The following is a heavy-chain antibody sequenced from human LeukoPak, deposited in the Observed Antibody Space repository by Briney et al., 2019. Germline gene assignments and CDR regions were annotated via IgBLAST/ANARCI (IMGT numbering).Heavy chain of an antibody. CDR3: ARDLLLHRSLGY. CDR1: GGTFSSYA. D-gene: IGHD2-21*01. Sequence: ASVKVTCKASGGTFSSYAISWVRQAPGQGLEWMGGIIPIFGTANYAQKFQGRVTITADESTSTAYMELSSLRSGDTAVYYCARDLLLHRSLGYWGQGTLVTVSS. CDR2: IIPIFGTA. V-gene: IGHV1-69*01. J-gene: IGHJ4*02.